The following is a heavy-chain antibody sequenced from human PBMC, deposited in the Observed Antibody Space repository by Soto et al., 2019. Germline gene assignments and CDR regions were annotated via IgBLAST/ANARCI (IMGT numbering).Heavy chain of an antibody. V-gene: IGHV1-46*01. CDR1: GYTFTTYG. CDR2: INPSGGST. CDR3: ARFMSRGYSYGYSDWFDP. Sequence: ASVKVSCKASGYTFTTYGISWVRQAPGQGLEWMGWINPSGGSTSYAQKFQGRVTMTRDTSTSTVYMELSSLRSEDTAVYYCARFMSRGYSYGYSDWFDPWGQGTLVTVSS. J-gene: IGHJ5*02. D-gene: IGHD5-18*01.